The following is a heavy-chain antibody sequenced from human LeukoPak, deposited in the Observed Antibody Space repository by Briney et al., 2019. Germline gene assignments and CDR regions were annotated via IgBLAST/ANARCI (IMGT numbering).Heavy chain of an antibody. CDR1: GFTSRGNT. V-gene: IGHV3-21*01. CDR2: ISSSSSYI. J-gene: IGHJ4*02. Sequence: GGPLRLSFAPFGFTSRGNTITWSGRLQGKGLEWFSSISSSSSYIYYADSVKGRFTISRDNAKNSLYLQMNSLRAEDTAVYYCARGPPFDYWGQGTLVTVSS. CDR3: ARGPPFDY.